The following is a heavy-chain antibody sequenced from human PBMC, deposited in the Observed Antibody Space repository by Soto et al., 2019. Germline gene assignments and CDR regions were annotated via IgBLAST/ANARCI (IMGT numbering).Heavy chain of an antibody. D-gene: IGHD6-13*01. CDR2: SRDKAHSYTT. CDR3: ARIYSSTWYGSFFDY. V-gene: IGHV3-72*01. Sequence: PGGSLRLSCAASGFTFSDHYMDWVRQAPGKGLEWVGRSRDKAHSYTTEYAASVKGRFTISRDDSKNSLYLQMNSLKTEDTAVYYCARIYSSTWYGSFFDYCGQGTLVTV. J-gene: IGHJ4*02. CDR1: GFTFSDHY.